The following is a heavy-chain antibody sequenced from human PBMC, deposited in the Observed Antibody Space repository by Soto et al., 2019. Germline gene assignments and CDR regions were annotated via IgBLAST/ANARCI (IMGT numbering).Heavy chain of an antibody. D-gene: IGHD6-19*01. J-gene: IGHJ4*02. CDR3: AKNPEYNSGWYSIDY. V-gene: IGHV3-30*18. Sequence: GGSLSHSCAASGFTFSDYGMNWVSQAPGKGLEWVAVISYDGSNKYYADSVKGRFTISRDNSKNTLYLQMNSLRVEDTAMYYCAKNPEYNSGWYSIDYWGQGTLVTVSS. CDR1: GFTFSDYG. CDR2: ISYDGSNK.